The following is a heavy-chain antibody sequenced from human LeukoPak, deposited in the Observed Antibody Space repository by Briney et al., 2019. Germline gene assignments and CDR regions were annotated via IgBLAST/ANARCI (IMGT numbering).Heavy chain of an antibody. CDR1: GFTVSSNY. J-gene: IGHJ6*03. V-gene: IGHV3-66*04. D-gene: IGHD3-10*01. CDR2: IYSGGST. CDR3: ARRSVARGVNGDHYYYYYLDV. Sequence: GGSLRLSCAASGFTVSSNYMSWVRQAPGKGLEWVSVIYSGGSTYYADSVKGRFTISRDNSKNTLYLQMNSLRAEDTAVYYCARRSVARGVNGDHYYYYYLDVWGTGTAVTVSS.